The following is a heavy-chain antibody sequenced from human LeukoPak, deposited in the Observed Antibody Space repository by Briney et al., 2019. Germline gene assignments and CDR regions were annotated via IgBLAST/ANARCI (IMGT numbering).Heavy chain of an antibody. CDR1: GGSVCSYSAA. J-gene: IGHJ3*02. V-gene: IGHV6-1*01. CDR3: AREKEQGLAYDAFDI. CDR2: TYYRSKWYN. Sequence: SQTLSLTCAVSGGSVCSYSAAWIWKPPSPSRDLEWLGRTYYRSKWYNDYAVSEKSRITINPGTSKNQFCLQLNSVTPEDTAVYYCAREKEQGLAYDAFDIWGQGTMVTVSS. D-gene: IGHD6-19*01.